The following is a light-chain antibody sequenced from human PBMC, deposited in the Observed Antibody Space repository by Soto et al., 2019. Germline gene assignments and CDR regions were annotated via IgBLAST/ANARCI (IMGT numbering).Light chain of an antibody. CDR3: QQTYSSPPYT. V-gene: IGKV1-39*01. CDR2: AAS. Sequence: DVQMTQSPSSLSASVGDRVTITCRASLSISTYLNWYQVVPGKPPRLLIYAASTLQSGVPSRFSRSGSGTDFTLTISSLQPDDFATYYCQQTYSSPPYTFGQGTNLEIK. J-gene: IGKJ2*01. CDR1: LSISTY.